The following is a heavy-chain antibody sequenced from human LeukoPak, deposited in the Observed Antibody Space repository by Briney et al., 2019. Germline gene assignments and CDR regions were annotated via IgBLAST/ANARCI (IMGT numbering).Heavy chain of an antibody. V-gene: IGHV4-39*07. CDR2: IYYSGST. CDR1: GGSISSSSYY. J-gene: IGHJ4*02. D-gene: IGHD3-3*01. CDR3: AKTYYDFWSGYYPGAFDY. Sequence: SETLSLTCTVSGGSISSSSYYWGWIRQPPGKGLEWIGSIYYSGSTYYNPSLKSRVTISVDTSKNQFSLKLSSVTAADTAVYYCAKTYYDFWSGYYPGAFDYWGQGTLVTVSS.